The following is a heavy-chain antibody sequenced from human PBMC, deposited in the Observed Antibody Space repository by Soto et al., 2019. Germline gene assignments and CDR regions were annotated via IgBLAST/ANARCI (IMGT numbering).Heavy chain of an antibody. V-gene: IGHV1-8*01. Sequence: QVQLVQSGAEVKKPGASVKVSCKASGYTFTSYDIIWVRQATGQGLEWMGWMNPSTGNTDSAEKFQGRLTMTRNTSRSTAHMVPSSLRFEATPVYYGARGRIRVGGGFDPWGQGTLVTVSS. CDR1: GYTFTSYD. D-gene: IGHD6-19*01. J-gene: IGHJ5*02. CDR3: ARGRIRVGGGFDP. CDR2: MNPSTGNT.